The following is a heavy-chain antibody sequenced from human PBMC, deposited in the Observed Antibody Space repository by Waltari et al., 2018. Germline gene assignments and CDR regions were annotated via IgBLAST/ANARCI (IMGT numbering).Heavy chain of an antibody. D-gene: IGHD2-15*01. V-gene: IGHV4-39*01. Sequence: QLQLQESGPGLVKPSETLSLTCIVSGGSIISTTYYWGWIPQPPGKGLDWIGSSYYSGSPNYNPSLKSRVTIAVDTSKNRFYLKVSSVTAADTALYYCATHSANHDYHYYAMDVWGLGTTVTVSS. CDR3: ATHSANHDYHYYAMDV. J-gene: IGHJ6*02. CDR2: SYYSGSP. CDR1: GGSIISTTYY.